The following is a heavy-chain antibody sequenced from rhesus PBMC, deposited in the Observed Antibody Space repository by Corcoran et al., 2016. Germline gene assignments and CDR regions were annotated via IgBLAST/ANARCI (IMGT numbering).Heavy chain of an antibody. CDR1: GGSISSGYYY. CDR2: ITYSGST. D-gene: IGHD1-26*01. CDR3: ARDSGPGTGDYDY. Sequence: QVQLRESGPGLVKPSETLSLTCAVSGGSISSGYYYLSWIRPPPGKGLEWIGYITYSGSTRYNPSLKSRVTISRDTSKNQFSLNLSSVTAADTAVYYCARDSGPGTGDYDYWGQGVLVTVSS. J-gene: IGHJ4*01. V-gene: IGHV4-122*02.